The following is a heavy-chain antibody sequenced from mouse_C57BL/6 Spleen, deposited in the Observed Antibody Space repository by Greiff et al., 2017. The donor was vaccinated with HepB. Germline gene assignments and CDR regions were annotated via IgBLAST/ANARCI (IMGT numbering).Heavy chain of an antibody. CDR1: GFTFSSYT. Sequence: EVQLQESGGGLVKPGGSLKLSCAASGFTFSSYTMSWVRQTPEKRLEWVATISGGGGNTYYPDSVKGRFTISRDNAKNTLYLQMSSLRSEDTALYYCARHVPYDYDNYFDYWGQGTTLTVSS. CDR3: ARHVPYDYDNYFDY. CDR2: ISGGGGNT. D-gene: IGHD2-4*01. V-gene: IGHV5-9*01. J-gene: IGHJ2*01.